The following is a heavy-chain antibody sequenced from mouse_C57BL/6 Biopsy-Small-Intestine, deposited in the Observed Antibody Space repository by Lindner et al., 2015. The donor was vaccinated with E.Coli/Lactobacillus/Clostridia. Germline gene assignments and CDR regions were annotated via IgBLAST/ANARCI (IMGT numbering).Heavy chain of an antibody. V-gene: IGHV2-9*01. CDR2: IWGGGAT. CDR1: GFSLASYG. Sequence: VQLQESGPGLVAPSQSLSITCTVSGFSLASYGVDWVRQFPGKGLEWLGVIWGGGATSYNSALMSRLSISKDNSKRQVFLKMNSLQADDSAIYYCAKHDGIVDAMDYWGQGTSVTVSS. J-gene: IGHJ4*01. D-gene: IGHD1-1*01. CDR3: AKHDGIVDAMDY.